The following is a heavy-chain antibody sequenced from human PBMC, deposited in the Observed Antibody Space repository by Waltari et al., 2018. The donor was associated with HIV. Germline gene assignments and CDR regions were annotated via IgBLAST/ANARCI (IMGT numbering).Heavy chain of an antibody. CDR3: ARNPTLQFGDLWAYYYGMDV. V-gene: IGHV3-11*05. D-gene: IGHD3-10*01. CDR1: GFTFSSHY. Sequence: QVQLVESGGGLVKPGGSLRLSCAASGFTFSSHYRSWIRQAPGKGLEWVSYISSSSTYTNYAGSVKGRFTISRDNAKNSLYLQMNSLRAEDTAVYYCARNPTLQFGDLWAYYYGMDVWGQG. J-gene: IGHJ6*02. CDR2: ISSSSTYT.